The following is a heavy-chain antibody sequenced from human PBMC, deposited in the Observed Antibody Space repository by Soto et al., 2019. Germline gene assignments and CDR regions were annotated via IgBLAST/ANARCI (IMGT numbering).Heavy chain of an antibody. D-gene: IGHD5-12*01. V-gene: IGHV3-21*01. Sequence: PGGSLRLSCAASGFTFSSYSMNWVRQAPGKGLEWVSSISSSSSYIYYADSVKGRFTISRDNAKNSLYLQMNSLRAEDTAVYYCARSGYNGGGGDYWGQGTLVTVSS. CDR3: ARSGYNGGGGDY. CDR1: GFTFSSYS. J-gene: IGHJ4*02. CDR2: ISSSSSYI.